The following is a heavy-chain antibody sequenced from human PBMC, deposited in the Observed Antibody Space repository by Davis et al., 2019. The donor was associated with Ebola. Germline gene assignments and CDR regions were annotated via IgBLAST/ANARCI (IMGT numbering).Heavy chain of an antibody. CDR3: GKGSSKAAANWLDS. V-gene: IGHV3-64D*08. Sequence: GESLKISCSASGFTFILHTMHWVRQAPGNRLAYLADISNAGAYTFHEDFVKGRFTISRDNSKNTLFLQMNNLRVEDTAVYYCGKGSSKAAANWLDSWGRGTRVTVSS. CDR2: ISNAGAYT. CDR1: GFTFILHT. D-gene: IGHD3-10*01. J-gene: IGHJ5*01.